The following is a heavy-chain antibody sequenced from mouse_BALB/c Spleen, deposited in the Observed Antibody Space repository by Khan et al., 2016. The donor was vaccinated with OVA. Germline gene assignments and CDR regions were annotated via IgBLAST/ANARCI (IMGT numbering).Heavy chain of an antibody. Sequence: DLVKPGASVKLSCKASGYTFTSYWINWIKQRPGQGLEWIGRIGPGSSTAYYNDMFKGKATLTVDTSSNTAYIQHSSLSSEDSAVYFCARENYYGRGCYAMDDWGQGVSVTVSA. J-gene: IGHJ4*01. CDR1: GYTFTSYW. CDR3: ARENYYGRGCYAMDD. D-gene: IGHD1-1*01. CDR2: IGPGSSTA. V-gene: IGHV1S41*01.